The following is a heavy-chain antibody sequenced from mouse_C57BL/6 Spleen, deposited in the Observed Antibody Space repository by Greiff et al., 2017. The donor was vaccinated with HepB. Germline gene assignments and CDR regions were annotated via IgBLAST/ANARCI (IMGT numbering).Heavy chain of an antibody. D-gene: IGHD2-1*01. CDR2: IDPSDSYT. V-gene: IGHV1-59*01. J-gene: IGHJ2*01. CDR3: ARPLYGNYEGY. CDR1: GYTFTSYW. Sequence: QVQLQQPGAELVRPGTSVKLSCKASGYTFTSYWMHWVKQRPGQGLEWIGVIDPSDSYTKYNQKFKGKATLTVDTSSSTAYMQLSSLTSEDSAVYYCARPLYGNYEGYWGQGTTLTVSS.